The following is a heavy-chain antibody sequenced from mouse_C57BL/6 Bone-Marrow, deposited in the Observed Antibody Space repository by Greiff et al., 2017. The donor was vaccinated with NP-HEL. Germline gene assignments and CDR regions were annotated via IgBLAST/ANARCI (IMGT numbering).Heavy chain of an antibody. Sequence: EVQGVESGGGLVQPKGSLKLSCAASGFSFNTYAMNWVRQAPGKGLEWVARIRSKSNNYATYYADSVKDRFTISRDDSESMLYLQMNNLKTEDTAMYYCVRHVAIYYDYGRPYAMDYWGQGTSVTVSS. V-gene: IGHV10-1*01. J-gene: IGHJ4*01. CDR1: GFSFNTYA. CDR2: IRSKSNNYAT. D-gene: IGHD2-4*01. CDR3: VRHVAIYYDYGRPYAMDY.